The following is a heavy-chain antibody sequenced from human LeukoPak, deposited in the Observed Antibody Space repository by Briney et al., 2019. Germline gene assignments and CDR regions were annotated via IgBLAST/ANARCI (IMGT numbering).Heavy chain of an antibody. V-gene: IGHV4-34*01. D-gene: IGHD3-10*01. Sequence: PSETLSLTCAVYGGSFSGYYWSWIRQPPGKGLEWMGEVNHSGSTNYNPSLKSRVTISVDTSKNQFSLKLSSVTAADTAVYYCARIGVSAYYYYYYGMDVWGQGTTVTVSS. CDR3: ARIGVSAYYYYYYGMDV. CDR1: GGSFSGYY. CDR2: VNHSGST. J-gene: IGHJ6*02.